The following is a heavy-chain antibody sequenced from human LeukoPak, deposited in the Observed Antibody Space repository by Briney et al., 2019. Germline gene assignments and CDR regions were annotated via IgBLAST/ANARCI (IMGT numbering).Heavy chain of an antibody. Sequence: GASVKVSCKASGGTFSSYAISWVRQAPGQGLEWMGGIIPIFGTANYAQKFQGRVTITADESTSTVYMELSSLRSEDTAVYYCAREGIAARTYFDYWGQGTLVTVSS. CDR2: IIPIFGTA. J-gene: IGHJ4*02. CDR3: AREGIAARTYFDY. V-gene: IGHV1-69*13. D-gene: IGHD6-6*01. CDR1: GGTFSSYA.